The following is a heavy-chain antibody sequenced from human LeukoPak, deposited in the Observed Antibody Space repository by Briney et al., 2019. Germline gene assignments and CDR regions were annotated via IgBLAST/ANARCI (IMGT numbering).Heavy chain of an antibody. CDR1: GYRLADVY. J-gene: IGHJ4*02. CDR3: ASYCGGDTAFDY. CDR2: LDPGPGEK. Sequence: GASVKVSCRFSGYRLADVYIHWVRQAPAPGLEWMGGLDPGPGEKLYAQKFQGRVSMTENTSTDTAFMELSSLRSEDTAIYYCASYCGGDTAFDYWGQGTLVTVSP. D-gene: IGHD3-16*01. V-gene: IGHV1-24*01.